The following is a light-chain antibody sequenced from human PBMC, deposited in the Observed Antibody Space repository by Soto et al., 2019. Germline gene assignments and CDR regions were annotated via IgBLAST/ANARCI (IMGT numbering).Light chain of an antibody. J-gene: IGLJ2*01. V-gene: IGLV2-14*03. CDR2: AVT. CDR1: SSDFGGHNL. Sequence: QSVLTQPASVSGSPGQSVSISCTTSSSDFGGHNLVSWYQHHPGRAPNLLIYAVTNRPSGVPDRFSGSKSGSTASLIISGLRSEDEADYYCSAYTSTNTVIFVGGTKLTVL. CDR3: SAYTSTNTVI.